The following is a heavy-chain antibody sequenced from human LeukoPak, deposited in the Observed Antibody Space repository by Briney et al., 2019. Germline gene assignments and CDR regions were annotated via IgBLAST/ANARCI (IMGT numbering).Heavy chain of an antibody. CDR3: ARGDTVAGAFDI. J-gene: IGHJ3*02. V-gene: IGHV3-21*01. CDR2: ISSSSSYI. D-gene: IGHD6-13*01. CDR1: GFTFSSYS. Sequence: GGSLRLSCAASGFTFSSYSMNWVRQAPGKGLEWVSSISSSSSYIYYADSVKGRFTISRDNAKNSLYLQMNSLRAEDTAVYYCARGDTVAGAFDIWGQGTTVTVSS.